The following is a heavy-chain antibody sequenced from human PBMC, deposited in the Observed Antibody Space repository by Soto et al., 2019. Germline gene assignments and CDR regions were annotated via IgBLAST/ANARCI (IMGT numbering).Heavy chain of an antibody. CDR1: GVSINTFY. CDR3: ARHVVGYYDYVWGAPRHFDY. D-gene: IGHD3-16*01. J-gene: IGHJ4*02. V-gene: IGHV4-59*08. Sequence: PSETLSLTCTVSGVSINTFYWNWIRQAPGKGLEWIAFISYSRTTNYNPSLKSRVTISIDTSKNQFSLKLSSVTAADTAVYYCARHVVGYYDYVWGAPRHFDYWGQGTLVTVSS. CDR2: ISYSRTT.